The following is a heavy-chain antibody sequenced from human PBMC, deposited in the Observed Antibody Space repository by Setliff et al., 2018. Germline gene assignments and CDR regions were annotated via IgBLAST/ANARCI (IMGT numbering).Heavy chain of an antibody. V-gene: IGHV3-48*01. Sequence: ETLSLSCAASGFTFMNYGMNWVRQAPGEGLEWVSYISSISSSTIYYADSVKGRFTISRDNAKNSLYLQMNNLRAEDTALYYCVRAFWTYSDHASLACFDYWGQGALVTVSS. CDR1: GFTFMNYG. J-gene: IGHJ4*02. CDR3: VRAFWTYSDHASLACFDY. CDR2: ISSISSSTI. D-gene: IGHD5-12*01.